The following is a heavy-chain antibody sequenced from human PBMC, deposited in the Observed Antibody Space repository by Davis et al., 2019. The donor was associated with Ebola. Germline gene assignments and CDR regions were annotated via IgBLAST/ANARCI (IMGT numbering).Heavy chain of an antibody. Sequence: GESLKISCAASGFTFSTYTMTWVRQAPGKGLEWVSVIYSGGSTYYADSVKGRFTISRHNSKNTLYLQMNSLRAEDTAVYYCARALSRAAAFDYWGQGTLVTVSS. CDR2: IYSGGST. CDR1: GFTFSTYT. V-gene: IGHV3-53*04. D-gene: IGHD6-13*01. J-gene: IGHJ4*02. CDR3: ARALSRAAAFDY.